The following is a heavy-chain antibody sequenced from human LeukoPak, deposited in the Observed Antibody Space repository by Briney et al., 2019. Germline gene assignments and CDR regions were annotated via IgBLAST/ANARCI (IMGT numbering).Heavy chain of an antibody. CDR3: ARAPRAYNWNRLYFDY. D-gene: IGHD1-1*01. J-gene: IGHJ4*02. CDR2: IYYSGST. CDR1: GDSISSGSFC. V-gene: IGHV4-39*07. Sequence: SQTLSLTCTVSGDSISSGSFCWNWIRQPPGKGLEWIGSIYYSGSTYYNPSLKSRVTISVDMSKNQFSLRLSSVTAADTAVYYCARAPRAYNWNRLYFDYWGQGTLVTVSS.